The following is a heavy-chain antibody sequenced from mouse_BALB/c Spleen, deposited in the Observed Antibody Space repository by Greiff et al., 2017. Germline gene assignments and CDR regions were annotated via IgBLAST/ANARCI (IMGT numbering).Heavy chain of an antibody. D-gene: IGHD1-1*01. CDR1: GFTFSDYG. Sequence: EVHLVESGGGLVQPGGSRKLSCAASGFTFSDYGMAWVRQAPGKGPEWVAFISNVAYSIYYADTVTGRFTISRENAKNTLYLEMSSLRSEDTAMYYCARATTYYAMDYWGQGTSVTVSS. J-gene: IGHJ4*01. CDR2: ISNVAYSI. V-gene: IGHV5-15*02. CDR3: ARATTYYAMDY.